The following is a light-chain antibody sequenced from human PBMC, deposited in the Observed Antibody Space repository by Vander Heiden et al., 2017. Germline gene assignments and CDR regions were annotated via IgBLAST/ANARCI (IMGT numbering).Light chain of an antibody. J-gene: IGLJ3*02. V-gene: IGLV3-25*03. Sequence: SYELTQPPSVSVSPGQQARITCSGDALQKQYAYWYQQKPGQAPVLVIYKDSERPSGIPERFSGSSSGTTVTLTISGVQAEDEADYYCQSADSSGTWVFGGGTKLTVL. CDR1: ALQKQY. CDR3: QSADSSGTWV. CDR2: KDS.